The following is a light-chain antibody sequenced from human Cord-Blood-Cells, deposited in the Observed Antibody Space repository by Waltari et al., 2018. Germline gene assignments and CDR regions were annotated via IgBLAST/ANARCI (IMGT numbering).Light chain of an antibody. CDR2: AAS. J-gene: IGKJ1*01. V-gene: IGKV1-39*01. CDR1: QSISSY. CDR3: QQSYSTPRT. Sequence: DIQMTQSPSSLSASVGDRVTITCRASQSISSYLNWYQQKPGKAPKFLIYAASSLQSGVPSRCSGSGSGTDFTLTISSLQPEDFAPYYCQQSYSTPRTFGQGTKVEIK.